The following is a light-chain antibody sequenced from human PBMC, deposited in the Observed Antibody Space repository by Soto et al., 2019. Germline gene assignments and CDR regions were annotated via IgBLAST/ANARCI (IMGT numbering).Light chain of an antibody. CDR3: QQHDNLPLT. Sequence: DIQMTQSPSSLSASVGDRVTITCQASQDISNYLNWYQQKPGKAPKLLIYDASNLETGVPSRFSGSASGTDFTFTISCLQAEDFATYYCQQHDNLPLTFGTGTKVDIK. CDR2: DAS. V-gene: IGKV1-33*01. J-gene: IGKJ3*01. CDR1: QDISNY.